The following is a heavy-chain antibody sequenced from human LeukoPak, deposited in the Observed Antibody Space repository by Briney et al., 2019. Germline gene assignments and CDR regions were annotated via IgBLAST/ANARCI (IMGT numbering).Heavy chain of an antibody. D-gene: IGHD2-2*01. CDR1: GGSISSSSYY. CDR2: IYYSGST. CDR3: ARDLVGVGSPGYYFNY. J-gene: IGHJ4*02. Sequence: SETLSLTCTVSGGSISSSSYYWGWIRQPPGKGLEWIGSIYYSGSTYYNPSLKSRVTISVDTSKNQFSLKLSSVTAADTAVYYCARDLVGVGSPGYYFNYWGQGTLVTVSS. V-gene: IGHV4-39*07.